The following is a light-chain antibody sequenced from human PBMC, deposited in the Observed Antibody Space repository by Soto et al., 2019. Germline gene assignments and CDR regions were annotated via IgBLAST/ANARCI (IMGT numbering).Light chain of an antibody. CDR1: QDISNY. CDR2: DGS. CDR3: QQYEKVGLT. V-gene: IGKV1-33*01. Sequence: DIQMTQSPSSLSASVGDRVTITCQASQDISNYLNWYQQKPGEAPKLLISDGSNLETGVPSRFSGSGSGTQFYFNHRRLQPEDFATYHCQQYEKVGLTFGGGTKVEIK. J-gene: IGKJ4*01.